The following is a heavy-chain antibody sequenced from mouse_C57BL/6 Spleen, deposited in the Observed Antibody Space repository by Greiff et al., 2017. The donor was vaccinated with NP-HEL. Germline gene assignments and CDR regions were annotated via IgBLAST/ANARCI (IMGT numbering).Heavy chain of an antibody. CDR3: ARSGSDRQGFDY. Sequence: EVQLQQSGPVLVKPGASVKMSCKASGYTFTDYYMNWVKQSHGKSLEWIGVINPYNGGTSYNQKFKGKATLTVDKSSSTAYMELNSLTSEDSAVYYCARSGSDRQGFDYWGQGTTLTVSS. D-gene: IGHD6-1*01. CDR2: INPYNGGT. J-gene: IGHJ2*01. V-gene: IGHV1-19*01. CDR1: GYTFTDYY.